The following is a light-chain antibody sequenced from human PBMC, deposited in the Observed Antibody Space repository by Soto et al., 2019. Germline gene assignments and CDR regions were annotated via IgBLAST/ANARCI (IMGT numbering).Light chain of an antibody. CDR2: GAS. CDR3: QKYGSSPQT. Sequence: EIVLTQSPGTLSLSPGERATLSCRASQSVSSSYLAWYQQKPGQAPRLLIYGASSRVTGIPDRFSGSGSGTDFTLTISRLEPEDFAVYYCQKYGSSPQTFGQGTKVEIK. J-gene: IGKJ1*01. V-gene: IGKV3-20*01. CDR1: QSVSSSY.